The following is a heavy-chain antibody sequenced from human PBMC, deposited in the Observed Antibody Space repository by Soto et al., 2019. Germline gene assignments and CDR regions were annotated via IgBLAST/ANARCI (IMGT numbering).Heavy chain of an antibody. Sequence: SETLSLTCAVYGGSFSGYFWSWIRQPPGKGLEWIGEINHSGSTNYNPSLKSRVTISVDTSKNQFSLKLSSVTAADTAVYYCASQGDYYASGSSRWFDPWGQGTLVTVSS. V-gene: IGHV4-34*01. CDR3: ASQGDYYASGSSRWFDP. D-gene: IGHD3-10*01. CDR1: GGSFSGYF. CDR2: INHSGST. J-gene: IGHJ5*02.